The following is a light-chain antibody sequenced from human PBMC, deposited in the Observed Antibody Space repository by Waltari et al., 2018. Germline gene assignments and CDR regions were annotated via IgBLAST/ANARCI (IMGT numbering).Light chain of an antibody. CDR2: YDS. CDR1: HIGSKS. CDR3: QVWDFISDRAV. Sequence: SYVLTQPPSVSVAPGNTATITCGGHHIGSKSLLWYQQKPGQAPVLVISYDSDGPSGIPDRCAGANTGNTATLTISRGEVGDEADYYCQVWDFISDRAVFGSGTWVPVI. J-gene: IGLJ6*01. V-gene: IGLV3-21*04.